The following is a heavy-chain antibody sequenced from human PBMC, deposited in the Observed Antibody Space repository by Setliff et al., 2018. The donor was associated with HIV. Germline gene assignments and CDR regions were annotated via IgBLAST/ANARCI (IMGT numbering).Heavy chain of an antibody. CDR1: GYAFTSQF. D-gene: IGHD4-17*01. V-gene: IGHV1-2*02. J-gene: IGHJ4*02. CDR2: INPNSGAT. Sequence: ASLKVSCKASGYAFTSQFMHWVRQAPGQGLEWMGWINPNSGATDYAQNFLGRVTMARDTSSDTAYMDLNGLNSDDTAMYFCARAESGDYLHYFDSWGQGTLVTVSS. CDR3: ARAESGDYLHYFDS.